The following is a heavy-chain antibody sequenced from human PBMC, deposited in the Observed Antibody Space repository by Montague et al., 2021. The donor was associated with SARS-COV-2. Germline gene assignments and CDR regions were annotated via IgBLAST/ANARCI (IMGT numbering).Heavy chain of an antibody. Sequence: SETLSLTCAVYGGSFSGYYWCWIRQPPWKGLEWIGEINHSGSTNYNPSLKSRVPISVDRSKNQFPLKLSFVTAADTAVYYCARGRPVSQYLSTNSSSWYWFDPWGQGTLVTVSS. CDR2: INHSGST. V-gene: IGHV4-34*01. CDR1: GGSFSGYY. CDR3: ARGRPVSQYLSTNSSSWYWFDP. D-gene: IGHD6-13*01. J-gene: IGHJ5*02.